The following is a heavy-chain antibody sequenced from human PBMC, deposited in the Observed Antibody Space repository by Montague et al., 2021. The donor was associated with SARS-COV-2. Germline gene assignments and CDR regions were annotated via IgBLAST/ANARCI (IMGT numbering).Heavy chain of an antibody. V-gene: IGHV3-13*05. CDR1: GLTFSRYD. J-gene: IGHJ6*02. D-gene: IGHD3-10*01. CDR2: VDTAGYP. Sequence: SLRLSCAASGLTFSRYDFHLFRQGTVKGLEWVSAVDTAGYPYYAYSVKGLFTISRENAKNYVYLQLDSLRAGDTAVYYCARGVKSTLRGIITKRTPLPRGNRDVWGQGTAVIVSS. CDR3: ARGVKSTLRGIITKRTPLPRGNRDV.